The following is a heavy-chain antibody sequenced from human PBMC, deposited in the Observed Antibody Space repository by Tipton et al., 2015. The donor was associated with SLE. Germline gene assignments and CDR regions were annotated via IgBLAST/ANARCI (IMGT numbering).Heavy chain of an antibody. D-gene: IGHD6-13*01. V-gene: IGHV4-39*01. Sequence: LSLPCTVSGGSISSSSYYWGWIRQPPGKGLEWIGSIYYSGSTYYTPSLKSRVSISVDTSKNQFSLRLNSVTAADTAVFYCARHGWQQLDRDGFDFWGQGTLVTVSS. CDR2: IYYSGST. CDR1: GGSISSSSYY. CDR3: ARHGWQQLDRDGFDF. J-gene: IGHJ4*02.